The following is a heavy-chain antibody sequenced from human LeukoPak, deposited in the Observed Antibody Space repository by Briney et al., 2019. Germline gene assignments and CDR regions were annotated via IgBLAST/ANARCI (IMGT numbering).Heavy chain of an antibody. Sequence: SETLSLTCAVYGGSFSGYYWSWIRQPPGKGLEWIGEINHSGSTNYNPSLKSRVTISVDTSKNQFSLKLSSVTAADTAVYYCANRGSVVTTMSGHWFDPWGQGTLVTVSS. CDR3: ANRGSVVTTMSGHWFDP. CDR1: GGSFSGYY. J-gene: IGHJ5*02. V-gene: IGHV4-34*01. CDR2: INHSGST. D-gene: IGHD2-21*02.